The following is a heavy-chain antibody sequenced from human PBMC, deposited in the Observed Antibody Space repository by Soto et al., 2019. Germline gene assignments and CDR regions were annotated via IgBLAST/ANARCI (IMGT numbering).Heavy chain of an antibody. CDR2: IYSGGIT. V-gene: IGHV3-53*01. CDR1: GFTVSSNY. J-gene: IGHJ6*02. D-gene: IGHD6-6*01. Sequence: GGSLRLSCAASGFTVSSNYMSWVRQAPGKGLEWVSVIYSGGITFYADSVKGRFTISRDNSKNTLYLQMNNSRGEDTAVYYCVRDFGSSSEGGMDVWGQGTTVTV. CDR3: VRDFGSSSEGGMDV.